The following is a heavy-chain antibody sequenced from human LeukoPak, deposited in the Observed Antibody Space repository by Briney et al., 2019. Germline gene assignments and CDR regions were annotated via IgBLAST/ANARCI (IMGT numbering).Heavy chain of an antibody. Sequence: ASVKVSCKASGYTFTSYGISWVRQAPGQGLGCMGWISAYNGNTNYAQKLQGRVTMTTDTSTSTAYMELRSLRSDDTAVYYCARAVRYYGSGSYGYYFDYWGQGTLVTVSS. CDR2: ISAYNGNT. D-gene: IGHD3-10*01. CDR3: ARAVRYYGSGSYGYYFDY. V-gene: IGHV1-18*01. J-gene: IGHJ4*02. CDR1: GYTFTSYG.